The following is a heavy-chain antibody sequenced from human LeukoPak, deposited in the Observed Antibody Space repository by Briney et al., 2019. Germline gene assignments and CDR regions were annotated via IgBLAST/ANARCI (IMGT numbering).Heavy chain of an antibody. Sequence: PSETLSLTCTVSGGSITSNTYYWGWIRQPPGKGPEWIGNIYYSGSTNYNPSLKSRVSISIDTSKNQFSLKLTSVTAADTAVYYCAREISSVAFDIWGQGTMVTVPS. D-gene: IGHD6-6*01. V-gene: IGHV4-39*07. CDR1: GGSITSNTYY. CDR3: AREISSVAFDI. J-gene: IGHJ3*02. CDR2: IYYSGST.